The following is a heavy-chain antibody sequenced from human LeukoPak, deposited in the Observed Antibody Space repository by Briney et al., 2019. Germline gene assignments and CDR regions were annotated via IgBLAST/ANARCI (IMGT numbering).Heavy chain of an antibody. CDR3: ARDLEVRFLEWLFIYYGMDV. J-gene: IGHJ6*02. Sequence: ASVKVSCKASGYTFTSCGISWVRQAPGQGLEWMGWISAYNGNTNYAQKLQGRVTMTTDTSTSTAYVELRSLRSDDTAVYYCARDLEVRFLEWLFIYYGMDVWGQGTTVTVSS. CDR2: ISAYNGNT. CDR1: GYTFTSCG. D-gene: IGHD3-3*01. V-gene: IGHV1-18*01.